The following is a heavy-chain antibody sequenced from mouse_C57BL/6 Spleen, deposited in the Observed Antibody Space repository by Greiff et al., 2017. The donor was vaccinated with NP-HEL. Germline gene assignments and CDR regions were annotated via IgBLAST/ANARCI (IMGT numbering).Heavy chain of an antibody. CDR3: ARDYYGSSYPPFDY. D-gene: IGHD1-1*01. CDR2: IYPGDGDT. Sequence: QVQLQQSGAELVKPGASVKISCKASGYAFSSYWMNWVKQRPGKGLEWIGQIYPGDGDTNYNGKFKGKATLTADKSSSTAYMQLSSLTSEDSAVYFCARDYYGSSYPPFDYWGQGTTLTVSS. CDR1: GYAFSSYW. J-gene: IGHJ2*01. V-gene: IGHV1-80*01.